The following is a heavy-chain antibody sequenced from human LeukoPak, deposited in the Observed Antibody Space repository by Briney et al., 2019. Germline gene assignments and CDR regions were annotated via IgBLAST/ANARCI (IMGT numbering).Heavy chain of an antibody. Sequence: QPGGSLRLSCEASGFIFSSYAINWVRQAPGKGLEWVALIIGNGGTKYYADSVKGRFTISRDNYKEILYLQMNSLRVEDTAVYYCAKVHSFSLEQYYFDYWGQGALVTVSS. CDR1: GFIFSSYA. CDR3: AKVHSFSLEQYYFDY. D-gene: IGHD1-26*01. CDR2: IIGNGGTK. V-gene: IGHV3-23*01. J-gene: IGHJ4*02.